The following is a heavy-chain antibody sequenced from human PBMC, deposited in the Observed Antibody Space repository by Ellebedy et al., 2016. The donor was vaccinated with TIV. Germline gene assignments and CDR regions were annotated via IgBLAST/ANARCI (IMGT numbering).Heavy chain of an antibody. CDR3: ARDGESHYGSGSYFVDY. V-gene: IGHV1-2*02. J-gene: IGHJ4*02. CDR2: INPNSGGT. CDR1: GYTFTGYY. Sequence: AASVKVSCKASGYTFTGYYMHWVRQAPGQGLEWMGWINPNSGGTNYAQKFQGRVTMTRDTSISTAYMELSRLRSDDTAVYYCARDGESHYGSGSYFVDYWGQGTLVTVSS. D-gene: IGHD3-10*01.